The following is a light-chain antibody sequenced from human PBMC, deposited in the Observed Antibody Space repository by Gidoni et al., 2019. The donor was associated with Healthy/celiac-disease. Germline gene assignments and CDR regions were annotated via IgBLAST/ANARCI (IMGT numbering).Light chain of an antibody. J-gene: IGLJ2*01. CDR1: SSDVGSYNL. CDR3: CSYAGSRV. CDR2: EVS. V-gene: IGLV2-23*02. Sequence: QSALTQPASVSGSPGQSITLSCTGTSSDVGSYNLVSWYPQHPGKAPKLMIYEVSKRPSGVSNRFSGSKSGNTASLTISGLQAEDEADYYCCSYAGSRVFGGGTKLTVL.